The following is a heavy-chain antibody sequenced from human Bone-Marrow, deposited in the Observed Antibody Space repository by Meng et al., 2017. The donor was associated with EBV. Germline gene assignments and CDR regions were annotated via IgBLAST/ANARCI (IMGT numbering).Heavy chain of an antibody. CDR1: GGTFSSEA. CDR3: ASESGRGYTPDY. CDR2: LIPMLGAP. Sequence: QVQLVKSGSEVREPVSSVKVSCKASGGTFSSEAISWVRQAPGQGLEWMGGLIPMLGAPNYAQKFQDRVTIIADKSTSIHYMELSSLRSDDTAVYYCASESGRGYTPDYWGRGALVTGSS. V-gene: IGHV1-69*06. D-gene: IGHD3-10*01. J-gene: IGHJ4*02.